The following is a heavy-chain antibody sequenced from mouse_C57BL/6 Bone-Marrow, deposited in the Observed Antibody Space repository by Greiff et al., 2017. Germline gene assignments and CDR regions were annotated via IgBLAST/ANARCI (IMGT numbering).Heavy chain of an antibody. J-gene: IGHJ3*01. CDR2: ISSGGSYT. CDR3: ASQTGTWFAY. CDR1: GFPFSSYG. Sequence: EVMLVESGGDLVKPGGSLKLSCAASGFPFSSYGMSWVRQTPDKRLEWVATISSGGSYTYYPDSVKGRCTISRDNAKNTLYLQMSSLKSEDTAMCYCASQTGTWFAYWGQGTLVTVSA. D-gene: IGHD4-1*01. V-gene: IGHV5-6*01.